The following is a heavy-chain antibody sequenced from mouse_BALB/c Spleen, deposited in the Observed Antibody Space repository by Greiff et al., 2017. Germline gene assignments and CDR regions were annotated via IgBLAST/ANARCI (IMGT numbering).Heavy chain of an antibody. CDR1: GYSFTGYF. D-gene: IGHD1-1*01. V-gene: IGHV1-20*02. J-gene: IGHJ2*01. Sequence: EVKLVESGPELVKPGASVKISCKASGYSFTGYFMNWVMQSHGKSLEWIGRINPYNGDTFYNQKFKGKATLTVDKSSSTAHMELRSLASEDSAVYYCAREGVVPFDYWGQGTTLTVSS. CDR3: AREGVVPFDY. CDR2: INPYNGDT.